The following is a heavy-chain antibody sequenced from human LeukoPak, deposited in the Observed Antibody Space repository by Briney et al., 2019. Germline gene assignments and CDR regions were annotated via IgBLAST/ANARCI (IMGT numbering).Heavy chain of an antibody. D-gene: IGHD2-2*01. V-gene: IGHV3-30*03. CDR1: GFTFSSYG. CDR2: ISYDGSNK. CDR3: ARVVYTSHSEYFDY. J-gene: IGHJ4*02. Sequence: GRSLRLSCAASGFTFSSYGMHWVRQAPGKGLEWVAVISYDGSNKYYADSVKGRFTISRDNSKNTLYLQMNSLRAEDTAVYYCARVVYTSHSEYFDYWGQGTLVTVSS.